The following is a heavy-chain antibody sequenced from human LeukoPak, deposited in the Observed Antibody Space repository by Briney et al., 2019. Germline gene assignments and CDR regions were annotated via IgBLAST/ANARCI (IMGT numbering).Heavy chain of an antibody. V-gene: IGHV3-48*04. Sequence: QAGGSLRLSCAASGFSFSSYSMNWVRQAPGKGLEWVSYISSSSSTRYYADSVQGRFTISRDNAKNSVYLQMNSLRAEDTAVYYCARANSNSWYAGFDYWGQGTLVTVSS. D-gene: IGHD6-13*01. CDR1: GFSFSSYS. CDR2: ISSSSSTR. J-gene: IGHJ4*02. CDR3: ARANSNSWYAGFDY.